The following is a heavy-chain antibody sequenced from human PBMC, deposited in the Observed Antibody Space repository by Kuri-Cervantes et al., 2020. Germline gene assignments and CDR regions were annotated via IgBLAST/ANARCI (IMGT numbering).Heavy chain of an antibody. CDR2: IYYTGST. CDR3: ARGAGDSRGTDFDY. V-gene: IGHV4-59*01. Sequence: SETLSLTCTVSGGSISTYYRTWIRQPPGQGLEWIGYIYYTGSTTYNPSLKSRVTISVDTSNNQSSLNLDSVTAADTAVYYCARGAGDSRGTDFDYWGQGTLVTVSS. CDR1: GGSISTYY. D-gene: IGHD3-22*01. J-gene: IGHJ4*02.